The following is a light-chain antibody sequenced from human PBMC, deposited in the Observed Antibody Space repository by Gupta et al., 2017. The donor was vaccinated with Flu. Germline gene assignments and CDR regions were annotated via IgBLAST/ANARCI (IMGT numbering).Light chain of an antibody. V-gene: IGKV1-5*03. CDR3: QQDDTYFQR. J-gene: IGKJ1*01. CDR2: KAS. Sequence: DVQMTQSPSTLSASVGDTVTITCRASQNINSWLAWYQQKPGKVPKLLIYKASSLERGVPSRFSGDGSGTEFTLTISNLQPDDFATYYCQQDDTYFQRFGQGTKVEVK. CDR1: QNINSW.